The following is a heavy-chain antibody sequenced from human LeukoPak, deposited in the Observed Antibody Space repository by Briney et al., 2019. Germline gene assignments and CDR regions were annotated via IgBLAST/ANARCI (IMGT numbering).Heavy chain of an antibody. CDR3: ARGDSSGYYYRY. J-gene: IGHJ4*02. Sequence: SGNSFISFAISWVRQAPGQGLEWMGWISAYYGTTNYAQKFKGRVTMTTDTSTSTVYMELRSLRSEDMAVYYCARGDSSGYYYRYWGQGTLVTVSS. V-gene: IGHV1-18*03. CDR2: ISAYYGTT. CDR1: GNSFISFA. D-gene: IGHD3-22*01.